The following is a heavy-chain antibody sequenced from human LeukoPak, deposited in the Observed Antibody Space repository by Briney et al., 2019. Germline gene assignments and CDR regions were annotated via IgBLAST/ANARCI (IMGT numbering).Heavy chain of an antibody. Sequence: GASVKVSCKASGYTFTSYAMHWVRQAPGQRLEWMGWINAGNGNTKYSQKFQGRVTITRDTSASTAYMELSSLRSEDTAVYYCARDIVVVPAVGLNYYYYGMDVWGKGTTVTVSS. CDR2: INAGNGNT. D-gene: IGHD2-2*01. CDR1: GYTFTSYA. J-gene: IGHJ6*04. V-gene: IGHV1-3*01. CDR3: ARDIVVVPAVGLNYYYYGMDV.